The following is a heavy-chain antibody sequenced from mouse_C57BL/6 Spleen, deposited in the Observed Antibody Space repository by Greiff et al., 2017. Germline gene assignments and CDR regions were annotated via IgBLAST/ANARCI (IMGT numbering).Heavy chain of an antibody. CDR1: GYSITSGYY. V-gene: IGHV3-6*01. CDR3: AREYDYPWFAY. CDR2: IIYDGSN. D-gene: IGHD2-4*01. Sequence: ESGPGLVKPSQSLSLTCSVTGYSITSGYYWNWIRQFPGNKLEWMGYIIYDGSNNYNPSLKNRISITRDTSKNQFFLKLNSVTTEDTATYYCAREYDYPWFAYWGQGTLVTVSA. J-gene: IGHJ3*01.